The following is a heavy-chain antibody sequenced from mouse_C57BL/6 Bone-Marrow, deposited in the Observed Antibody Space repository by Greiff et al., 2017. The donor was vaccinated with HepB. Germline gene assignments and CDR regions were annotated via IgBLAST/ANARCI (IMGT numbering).Heavy chain of an antibody. D-gene: IGHD2-3*01. CDR2: INPNNGGT. V-gene: IGHV1-26*01. J-gene: IGHJ2*01. CDR1: GYTFTDYY. Sequence: VQLQQSGPELVKPGASVKISRKASGYTFTDYYMNWVKQSHGKSLEWIGDINPNNGGTSYNQKFKGKATLPVDKSSSTAYMELRSLTSEDSAVYYCARIHDGYSDYFDYWGQGTTLTVSS. CDR3: ARIHDGYSDYFDY.